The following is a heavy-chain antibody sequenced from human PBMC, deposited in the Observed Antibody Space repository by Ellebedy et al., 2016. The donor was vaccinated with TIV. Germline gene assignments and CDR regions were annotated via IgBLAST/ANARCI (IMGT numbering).Heavy chain of an antibody. CDR3: GTMSWKAAPVGY. CDR1: GSTFTQSF. Sequence: AASVKVSCKVSGSTFTQSFIHWVQQAPGKGLEWVGLVDPEDGEAQVAENFEGRVTITADTSRDTAYMELSSLGSEDTALYYCGTMSWKAAPVGYWGQGTLVTVSS. D-gene: IGHD1-1*01. CDR2: VDPEDGEA. J-gene: IGHJ4*02. V-gene: IGHV1-69-2*01.